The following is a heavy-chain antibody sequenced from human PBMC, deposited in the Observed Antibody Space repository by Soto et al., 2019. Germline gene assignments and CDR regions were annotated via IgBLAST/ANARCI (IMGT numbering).Heavy chain of an antibody. D-gene: IGHD1-26*01. V-gene: IGHV1-46*01. CDR3: ARWGATSGSYYSHFDY. J-gene: IGHJ4*02. Sequence: ASVKVSCKASGYTFTSYYMHWVRQAPGQGLEWMGIINPSGGSTSYAQKFQGRVTMTRDTSTSTVYMELSSLRSEDTAVYYCARWGATSGSYYSHFDYWGQGTLVTVSS. CDR2: INPSGGST. CDR1: GYTFTSYY.